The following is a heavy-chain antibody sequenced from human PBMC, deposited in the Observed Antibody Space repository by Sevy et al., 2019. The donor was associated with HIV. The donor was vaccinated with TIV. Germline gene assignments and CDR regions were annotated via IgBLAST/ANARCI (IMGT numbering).Heavy chain of an antibody. J-gene: IGHJ3*02. CDR3: ARLMYEYSNPGGGGFDI. D-gene: IGHD6-6*01. CDR2: IDPSDSYT. CDR1: GYSFNNYW. Sequence: GESLKISCKGSGYSFNNYWISWVRLMPGKGLEWMGRIDPSDSYTNYSPSFEGHVTMSPDKSISADYLQWSSLKASDTAIYFCARLMYEYSNPGGGGFDIWGQGTMVTVSS. V-gene: IGHV5-10-1*01.